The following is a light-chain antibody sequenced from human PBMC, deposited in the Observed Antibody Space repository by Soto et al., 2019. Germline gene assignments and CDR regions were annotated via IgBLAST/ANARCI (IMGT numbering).Light chain of an antibody. Sequence: AIQLTQSPSSLSASVGDRVTITCRASQGISSALAWYQQKPGKAPKLLIYDASSLESGVPSRFSGSGSGTEFTLTISSLQPEDFATYYCQQFNSYPKTFGQGTRLEIK. CDR1: QGISSA. V-gene: IGKV1-13*02. J-gene: IGKJ5*01. CDR3: QQFNSYPKT. CDR2: DAS.